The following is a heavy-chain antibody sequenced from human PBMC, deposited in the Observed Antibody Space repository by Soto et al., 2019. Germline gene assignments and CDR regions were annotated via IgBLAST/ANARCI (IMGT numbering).Heavy chain of an antibody. CDR2: INPSSGGT. V-gene: IGHV1-2*02. Sequence: SVKVSCKASGYPFTGPYIYWVRQAPGQGLEWMGWINPSSGGTEFAEKFQGRVTVTRDTSIRTVFLELNSLTSDDTGVYFCARDFRTYSHGVDGWGQGTAVTVSS. CDR3: ARDFRTYSHGVDG. D-gene: IGHD4-4*01. J-gene: IGHJ6*02. CDR1: GYPFTGPY.